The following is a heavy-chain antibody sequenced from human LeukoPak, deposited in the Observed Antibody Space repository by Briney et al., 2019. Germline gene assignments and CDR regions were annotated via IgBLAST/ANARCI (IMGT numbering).Heavy chain of an antibody. V-gene: IGHV3-23*01. J-gene: IGHJ3*02. CDR3: AKDQEVVAPPDAFDI. CDR2: ISGSGGST. D-gene: IGHD2-15*01. CDR1: GFTFSSYS. Sequence: GGSLRLSCAASGFTFSSYSMNWVRQAPGKGLEWVSGISGSGGSTYYADSVKGRFTISRDNSKKTLYLQMNSLRAEDTAVYYCAKDQEVVAPPDAFDIWGQGTMVSVSS.